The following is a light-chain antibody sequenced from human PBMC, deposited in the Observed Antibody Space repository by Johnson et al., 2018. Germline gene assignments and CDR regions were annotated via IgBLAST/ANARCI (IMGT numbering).Light chain of an antibody. CDR2: ENN. CDR3: GTWDSSLSAGNV. J-gene: IGLJ1*01. V-gene: IGLV1-51*02. Sequence: QSVLTQPPSVSVAPGQKVTISCSGSSSNIGNNYVSWYQQLPGTAPKLLIYENNKRPSGIPDRFSGSKSGTSATLGITGLQTGAEADYYCGTWDSSLSAGNVVGTGTKVTVL. CDR1: SSNIGNNY.